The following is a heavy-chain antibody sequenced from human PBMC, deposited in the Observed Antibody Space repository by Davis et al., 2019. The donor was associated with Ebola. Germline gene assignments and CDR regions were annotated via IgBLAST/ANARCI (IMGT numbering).Heavy chain of an antibody. CDR1: GGSISYYY. D-gene: IGHD3-22*01. Sequence: SETLSLTCTVSGGSISYYYWSWIRQPPGKGLEWIGEINHSGSTNYNPSLKSRVTISVDTSRNQFSLKLSSVTAADTAVYYCARVGYYYDSSGYYRGAFDIWGQGTMVTVSS. CDR3: ARVGYYYDSSGYYRGAFDI. CDR2: INHSGST. J-gene: IGHJ3*02. V-gene: IGHV4-34*01.